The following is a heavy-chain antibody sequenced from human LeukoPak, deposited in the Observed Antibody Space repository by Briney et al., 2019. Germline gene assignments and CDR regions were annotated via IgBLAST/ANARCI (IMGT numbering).Heavy chain of an antibody. Sequence: GASVKVPCKAYAYNFTCDYMNWARQAPGQGLEWMGWINPNSGDTNYAQKFQGRVTMTRDTPISTDYMELTRLTSDDAAVYYCASGGTITKSPLWRRVQRTMVTVSS. CDR1: AYNFTCDY. CDR3: ASGGTITKSPLWR. V-gene: IGHV1-2*02. J-gene: IGHJ4*02. CDR2: INPNSGDT. D-gene: IGHD1-1*01.